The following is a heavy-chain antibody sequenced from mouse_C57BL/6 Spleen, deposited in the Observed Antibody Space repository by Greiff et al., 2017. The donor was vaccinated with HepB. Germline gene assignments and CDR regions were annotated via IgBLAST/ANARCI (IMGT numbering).Heavy chain of an antibody. D-gene: IGHD2-1*01. J-gene: IGHJ3*01. Sequence: QVQLQQSGAELARPGASVKLSCKASGYTFTSYGISWVKQRTGQGLEWIGEIYPRSGNTYYNEKFKGKATLTADKSSSTAYMELRSLTSEDCAVYFCASRNYDAWFAYWGQGTLVTVSA. CDR3: ASRNYDAWFAY. CDR2: IYPRSGNT. V-gene: IGHV1-81*01. CDR1: GYTFTSYG.